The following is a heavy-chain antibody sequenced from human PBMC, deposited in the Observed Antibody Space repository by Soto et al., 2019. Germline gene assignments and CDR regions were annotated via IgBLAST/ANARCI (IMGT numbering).Heavy chain of an antibody. CDR2: ISGSGTMK. D-gene: IGHD2-2*02. V-gene: IGHV3-23*01. CDR3: AKEAEENEQVPIPGDN. Sequence: EVQLLQSGGGLVQPGGSLRLSCVASGFTFRNHAMTWVRQAPGKGLEWVSGISGSGTMKYYADSVRGHFTISRENAKNTLHLQMDNPRVEDTAVYYCAKEAEENEQVPIPGDNWGQGTLVTVSS. J-gene: IGHJ4*02. CDR1: GFTFRNHA.